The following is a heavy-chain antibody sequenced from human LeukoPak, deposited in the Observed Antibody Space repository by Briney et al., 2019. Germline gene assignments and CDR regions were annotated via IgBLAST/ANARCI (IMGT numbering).Heavy chain of an antibody. J-gene: IGHJ4*02. D-gene: IGHD6-19*01. CDR1: GGSISSSSYY. Sequence: KSSETLSLTCTVSGGSISSSSYYWGCIRQPPGKGLEWIGSIYYSGSTYYNPSLKSRVTISVDTSKNQFSLKLSSVTAADTAVYYCARGSSWYSSGFLFEYWGQETLVTVSS. CDR3: ARGSSWYSSGFLFEY. V-gene: IGHV4-39*07. CDR2: IYYSGST.